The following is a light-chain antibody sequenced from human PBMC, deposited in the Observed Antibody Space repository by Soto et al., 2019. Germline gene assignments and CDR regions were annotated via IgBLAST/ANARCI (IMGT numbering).Light chain of an antibody. V-gene: IGLV6-57*03. Sequence: NFMLTQPHSVSDSPGKTVTITCTRSSGSIATNYVQWYQQRPGSAPTTVIYENDQRPSGVPDRFSGSIDSSSNSASLSISGLKTEDEADYHCQSYQNINHAVVFGGGTKLTVL. J-gene: IGLJ2*01. CDR2: END. CDR1: SGSIATNY. CDR3: QSYQNINHAVV.